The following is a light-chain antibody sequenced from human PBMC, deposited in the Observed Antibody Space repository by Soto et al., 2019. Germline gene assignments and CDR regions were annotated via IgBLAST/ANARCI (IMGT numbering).Light chain of an antibody. Sequence: QSVLTQPPSASGTPGQRATISCSGSSSSIGSNYVFWYQQLPGTAPKLLIYNNNQRPSGVPDRFSGSKSGTSASLAISGLRSDDESDYYCAAWDDSLSGPVFGGGTKLTVL. CDR3: AAWDDSLSGPV. J-gene: IGLJ3*02. CDR1: SSSIGSNY. V-gene: IGLV1-47*01. CDR2: NNN.